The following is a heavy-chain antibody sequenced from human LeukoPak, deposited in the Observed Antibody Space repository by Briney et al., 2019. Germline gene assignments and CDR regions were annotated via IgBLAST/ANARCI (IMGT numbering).Heavy chain of an antibody. CDR3: ARDRGNSDPGDWFDS. J-gene: IGHJ5*01. V-gene: IGHV3-11*01. CDR1: GFTFSDYY. Sequence: PGGSLRLSCAASGFTFSDYYMSWIRQAPGKGLEWVSYISGSGSTVYYAASVRGRFTISRDNAKNLLFLQMNSLRAEDTAVYYCARDRGNSDPGDWFDSWGQGTLVTVSS. D-gene: IGHD4-23*01. CDR2: ISGSGSTV.